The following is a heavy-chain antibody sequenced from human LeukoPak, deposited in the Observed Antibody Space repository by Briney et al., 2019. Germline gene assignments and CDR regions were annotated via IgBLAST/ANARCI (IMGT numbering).Heavy chain of an antibody. D-gene: IGHD6-19*01. V-gene: IGHV3-21*01. Sequence: NPGGSLRLSCAASGFTFSSYTMNWVRQAPGKGLEWVSSISSSSSYIYYADSVKGRFTISRDNAKNSLYLQMNSLRAEDTAVYYCARDSSGWYYFDYWGQGTLVTVSS. J-gene: IGHJ4*02. CDR3: ARDSSGWYYFDY. CDR1: GFTFSSYT. CDR2: ISSSSSYI.